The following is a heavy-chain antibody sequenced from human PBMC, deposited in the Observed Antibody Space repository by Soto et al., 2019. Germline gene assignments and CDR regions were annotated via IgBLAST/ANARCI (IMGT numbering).Heavy chain of an antibody. Sequence: GGSLRLSCAGSGFTFSTYSMNWVRQAPGKGLEWVSSISSSSSYLYYADSVKGRFTISRDNAKNTLYLQMNNLRAEDTAVYYCANLVTGSRIVVVVAADIWGKGTMVTVSS. D-gene: IGHD2-15*01. CDR2: ISSSSSYL. CDR1: GFTFSTYS. V-gene: IGHV3-21*04. J-gene: IGHJ3*02. CDR3: ANLVTGSRIVVVVAADI.